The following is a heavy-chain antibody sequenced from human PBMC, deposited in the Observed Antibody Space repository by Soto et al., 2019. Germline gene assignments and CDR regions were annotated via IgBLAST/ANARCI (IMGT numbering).Heavy chain of an antibody. D-gene: IGHD3-22*01. CDR3: ARQDRYYDSTGNYYYFDF. CDR1: GGSISSGGYS. V-gene: IGHV4-30-2*03. J-gene: IGHJ4*02. Sequence: SETLSLTCAVSGGSISSGGYSWSWIRQPPGKGLEWIGSIYYSGNTYYNPSLKSRVTISVDTAKNQFSLKLSSVTAADTAVYYCARQDRYYDSTGNYYYFDFWGQGTLVTVSS. CDR2: IYYSGNT.